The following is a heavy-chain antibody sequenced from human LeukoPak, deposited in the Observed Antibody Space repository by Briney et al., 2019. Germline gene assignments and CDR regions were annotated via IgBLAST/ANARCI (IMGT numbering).Heavy chain of an antibody. CDR3: ARTNMPAREGTYFDY. V-gene: IGHV5-51*01. Sequence: PGESLKISCQGSGYSFTTYWIGWVRQMPGKGLECMGIIYPGDSDTRYSPSFQGQVTISADKSISTAYLQWSSLKASDTAIYYCARTNMPAREGTYFDYWGQGTLVTVSS. J-gene: IGHJ4*02. D-gene: IGHD6-6*01. CDR1: GYSFTTYW. CDR2: IYPGDSDT.